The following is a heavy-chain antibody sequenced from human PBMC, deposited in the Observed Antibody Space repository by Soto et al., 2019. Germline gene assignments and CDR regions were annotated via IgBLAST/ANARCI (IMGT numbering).Heavy chain of an antibody. V-gene: IGHV3-23*01. Sequence: EVQLLESGGGLVQPGGSLRLSCAASGFTFSSYAMSWVRQAPGEGLEWVSAISGSGGSTYYADSVKGRFTISRDNSKNTLYLQMNSLRAEDTAVYYCAKLDCSGGSCYYFDYWGQGTLVTVSS. CDR2: ISGSGGST. J-gene: IGHJ4*02. D-gene: IGHD2-15*01. CDR1: GFTFSSYA. CDR3: AKLDCSGGSCYYFDY.